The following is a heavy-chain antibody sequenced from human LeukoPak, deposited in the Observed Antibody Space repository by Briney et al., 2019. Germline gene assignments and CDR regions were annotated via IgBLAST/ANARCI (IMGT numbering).Heavy chain of an antibody. J-gene: IGHJ4*02. CDR3: ARDCEIRYSHGLC. Sequence: GGSLRLSCAASGFTFRTCTRNWVRQAPGKGLEWVSSISSSSTYLYYAESVTGRFTISRDNTAESLCLQMTSLRLADTAIYYCARDCEIRYSHGLCWGQGTLVTVSS. CDR1: GFTFRTCT. V-gene: IGHV3-21*01. CDR2: ISSSSTYL. D-gene: IGHD5-18*01.